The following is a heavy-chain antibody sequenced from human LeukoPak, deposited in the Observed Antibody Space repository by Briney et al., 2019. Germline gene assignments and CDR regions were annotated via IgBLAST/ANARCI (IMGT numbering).Heavy chain of an antibody. CDR3: ARWDVRFLGPNWFDP. Sequence: SETLSLTCAVYGGSFSGYYWSWIRQPPGKGLEWIGEVNHSGSTNYNPSLKSRVTISVDTSKNQFSLKLSSVTAADTAVYYCARWDVRFLGPNWFDPWGQGTLVTVSS. D-gene: IGHD3-3*01. CDR1: GGSFSGYY. V-gene: IGHV4-34*01. J-gene: IGHJ5*02. CDR2: VNHSGST.